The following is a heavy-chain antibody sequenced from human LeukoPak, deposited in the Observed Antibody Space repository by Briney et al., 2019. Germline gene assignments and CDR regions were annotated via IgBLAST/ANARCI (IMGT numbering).Heavy chain of an antibody. CDR3: AREGRGDDSSAYGRWWGGTDQQVYNNYFMDV. CDR2: ISTSGSTK. D-gene: IGHD3-22*01. Sequence: GGSLRLSCVASGFTFSSYEMNWVRQAPGKGLEWISYISTSGSTKYYADSVKGRFTISRDNAKNSLNLQMNSLRAEDTAVYYCAREGRGDDSSAYGRWWGGTDQQVYNNYFMDVWGKGTTVTVSS. J-gene: IGHJ6*03. CDR1: GFTFSSYE. V-gene: IGHV3-48*03.